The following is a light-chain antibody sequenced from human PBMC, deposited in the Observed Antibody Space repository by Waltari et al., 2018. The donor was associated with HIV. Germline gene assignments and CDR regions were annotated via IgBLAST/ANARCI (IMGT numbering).Light chain of an antibody. Sequence: DIVMTQSPDSMAVSLGERATINCRSSQSLFYTSNSRTYLAWYQLKPGQPPKLLISWASTRESGVPDRFSGSGSWTAFALSISSLQAEDVAVYFCQQYYSTPQTFGPGTKLDIK. CDR2: WAS. CDR1: QSLFYTSNSRTY. J-gene: IGKJ3*01. V-gene: IGKV4-1*01. CDR3: QQYYSTPQT.